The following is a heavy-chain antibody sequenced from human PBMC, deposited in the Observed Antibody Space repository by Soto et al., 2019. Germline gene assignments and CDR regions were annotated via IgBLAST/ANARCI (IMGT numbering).Heavy chain of an antibody. CDR1: GYTFTTYS. V-gene: IGHV1-18*04. CDR3: ARVGRHTYYDGFPVY. J-gene: IGHJ4*02. CDR2: ISAYNGKT. Sequence: ASVKVSCKASGYTFTTYSISWVRQAPGQGLEWMGGISAYNGKTNYAQKLQGRLTITTDTSTSTAYMELRSLRSDDTAVYYCARVGRHTYYDGFPVYWGQGTLVTVSS. D-gene: IGHD3-22*01.